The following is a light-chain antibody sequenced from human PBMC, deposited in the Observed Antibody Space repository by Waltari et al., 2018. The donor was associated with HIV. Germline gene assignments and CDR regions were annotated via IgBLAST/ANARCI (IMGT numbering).Light chain of an antibody. J-gene: IGLJ2*01. V-gene: IGLV3-10*01. CDR1: ALPKKY. CDR3: YSTDSSPNHRGV. Sequence: SSELTQPPSVSVSPGQTARITCSGDALPKKYAYWYQQKSRQAPVMVIYEDNNRPSGIPERFSGSSSGTMATLTISGAQVEDEADYFCYSTDSSPNHRGVFGGGTILTVL. CDR2: EDN.